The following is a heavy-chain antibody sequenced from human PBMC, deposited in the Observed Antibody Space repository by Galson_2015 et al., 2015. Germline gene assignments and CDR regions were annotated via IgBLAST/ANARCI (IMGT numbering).Heavy chain of an antibody. CDR2: INTNTGNP. J-gene: IGHJ3*02. CDR3: ARRALPPNNAFDI. D-gene: IGHD1-26*01. V-gene: IGHV7-4-1*02. CDR1: GYTFTSYA. Sequence: SVKVSCKASGYTFTSYAINWVRQAPGQGLEWMGWINTNTGNPTSAQGFTGRFVFSLDTSVSTAYLQISSLKAEDTAIYYCARRALPPNNAFDIWGQGTMVTVSS.